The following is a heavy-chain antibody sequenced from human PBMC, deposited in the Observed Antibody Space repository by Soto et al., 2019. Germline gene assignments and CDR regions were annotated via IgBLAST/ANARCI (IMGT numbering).Heavy chain of an antibody. CDR3: ASLRFLEWNIYYGMDV. J-gene: IGHJ6*02. D-gene: IGHD3-3*01. CDR1: GGSFSGYY. CDR2: INHSGRT. V-gene: IGHV4-34*01. Sequence: SETLSLTCAVYGGSFSGYYWSWIRQPPGKGLEWIGEINHSGRTNYNPSLKSRITISVDTSKNQFSLKLSSVTAADTAVYYCASLRFLEWNIYYGMDVWGQGTTVTVSS.